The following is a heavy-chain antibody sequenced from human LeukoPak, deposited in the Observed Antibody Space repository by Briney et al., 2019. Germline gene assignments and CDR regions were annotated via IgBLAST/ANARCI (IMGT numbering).Heavy chain of an antibody. Sequence: SQTLSLTCAISGDSVSSNSAAWNWIRQSPSRGLEWLGRTYYRSKWYNDYAVSVKSRITINPDTSKNQFSLQLNSVTPEDTAVYYCASTGFGGTFKGDAFDIWGQGTMVTVSS. CDR1: GDSVSSNSAA. D-gene: IGHD2-15*01. CDR3: ASTGFGGTFKGDAFDI. V-gene: IGHV6-1*01. J-gene: IGHJ3*02. CDR2: TYYRSKWYN.